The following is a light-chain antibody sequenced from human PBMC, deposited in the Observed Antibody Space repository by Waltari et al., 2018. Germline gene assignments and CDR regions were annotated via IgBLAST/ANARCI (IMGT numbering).Light chain of an antibody. CDR1: TSDVGNYNL. Sequence: QSALTQPASVSGTPGQSITISCTGTTSDVGNYNLVSWYQQHPGKTPKLMICEVIKRPSGVSDRFAGSKSGKTASLTISGRQAEDEADDYCCSYAGSGTYVFGTGTKVTVL. V-gene: IGLV2-23*02. CDR2: EVI. J-gene: IGLJ1*01. CDR3: CSYAGSGTYV.